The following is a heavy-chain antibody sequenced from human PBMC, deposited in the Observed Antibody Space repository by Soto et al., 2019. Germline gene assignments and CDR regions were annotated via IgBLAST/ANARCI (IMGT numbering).Heavy chain of an antibody. CDR2: IFYSGST. V-gene: IGHV4-59*01. CDR3: ARGAADTAMVDS. D-gene: IGHD5-18*01. Sequence: SETLSLTCTVSGGSIRSYYWTWIRQPPGKGLEWLGYIFYSGSTFYNPSLKSRVTISIHTSKSQLSLQLTSVTAADTAVYYCARGAADTAMVDSWGQGTLVTVSS. J-gene: IGHJ4*02. CDR1: GGSIRSYY.